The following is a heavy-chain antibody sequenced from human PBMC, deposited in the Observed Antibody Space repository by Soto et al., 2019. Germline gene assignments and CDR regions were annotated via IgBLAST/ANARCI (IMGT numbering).Heavy chain of an antibody. CDR1: GGSFSGYY. J-gene: IGHJ6*02. V-gene: IGHV4-34*01. Sequence: SETLSLTCAVYGGSFSGYYWSWIRQPPGKGLEWIGEINHRGSTNYNPSLKSRVTISVDTSKNQFSLKLSSVTAADTAVYYCARGKYYDFWSGYYTGSRQTYYYYGMDVWGQGTTVTVSS. CDR3: ARGKYYDFWSGYYTGSRQTYYYYGMDV. D-gene: IGHD3-3*01. CDR2: INHRGST.